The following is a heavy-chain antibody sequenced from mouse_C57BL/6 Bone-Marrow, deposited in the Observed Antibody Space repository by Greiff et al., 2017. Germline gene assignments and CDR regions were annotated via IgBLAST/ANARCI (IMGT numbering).Heavy chain of an antibody. V-gene: IGHV1-15*01. Sequence: QVHVKQSGAELVRPGASVTLSCKASGYTFTDYEMHWVKQTPVHGLEWIGAIDPETGGTAYNQKFKGKAILTADKSSSTAYMELRSLTSEDSAVYYCTREEGFSRDYWGQGTTRTVSS. CDR2: IDPETGGT. J-gene: IGHJ2*01. CDR1: GYTFTDYE. CDR3: TREEGFSRDY.